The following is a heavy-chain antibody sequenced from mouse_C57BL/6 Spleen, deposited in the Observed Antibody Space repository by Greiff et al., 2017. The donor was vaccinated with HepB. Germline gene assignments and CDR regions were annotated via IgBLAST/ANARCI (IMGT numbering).Heavy chain of an antibody. V-gene: IGHV1-15*01. CDR2: IDPETGGT. CDR3: TREGYYGFAY. D-gene: IGHD1-1*01. J-gene: IGHJ3*01. CDR1: GYTFTDYE. Sequence: VQLQQSGAELVRPGASVTLSCKASGYTFTDYEMHWVKQTPVHGLEWIGAIDPETGGTAYNQKFKGKAILTADKSSSTAYMELRSLTSEDSAVYYCTREGYYGFAYWGQGTLVTVSA.